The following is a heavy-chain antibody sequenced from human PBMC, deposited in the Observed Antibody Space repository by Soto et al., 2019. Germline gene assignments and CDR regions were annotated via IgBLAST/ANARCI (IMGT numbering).Heavy chain of an antibody. CDR3: AREGGDSSGWYFDY. D-gene: IGHD6-19*01. CDR1: VGSISSYY. CDR2: IYYSGST. J-gene: IGHJ4*02. V-gene: IGHV4-59*01. Sequence: QVQLQESGPGLVKPSETLSLTCTVSVGSISSYYWSWIRQPPGKGLEWIGYIYYSGSTNYNPTLKSRVTISVDTSKNQFSLKLSSVTAADTAVYYCAREGGDSSGWYFDYWGQGTLVTVSS.